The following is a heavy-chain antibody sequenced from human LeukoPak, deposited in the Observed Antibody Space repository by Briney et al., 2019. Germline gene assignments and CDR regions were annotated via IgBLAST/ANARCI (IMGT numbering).Heavy chain of an antibody. J-gene: IGHJ4*02. CDR2: IYYSGST. D-gene: IGHD6-6*01. CDR1: GGSISSGGYY. V-gene: IGHV4-31*03. Sequence: SETLSLTCTVSGGSISSGGYYWSRIRQHPGKGLEWIGYIYYSGSTYYNPSLKRRVTISVDTSKNQFSLKLSSVTAADTAVYYCARDHGSSSWYPFDYWGQGTLVTVSS. CDR3: ARDHGSSSWYPFDY.